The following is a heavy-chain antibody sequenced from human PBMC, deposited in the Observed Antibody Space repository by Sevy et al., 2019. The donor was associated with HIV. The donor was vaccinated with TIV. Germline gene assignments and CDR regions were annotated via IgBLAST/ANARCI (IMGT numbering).Heavy chain of an antibody. CDR3: TTEYPSGPFDF. V-gene: IGHV3-15*01. CDR1: GFTFSNAW. Sequence: GGSLRLSCTASGFTFSNAWMSWVRQVPGKGLEWIGRIKNRSEGGTRDYGAPGKGRFTISRDDSKNTLFLHMNSLRTDDTALYYCTTEYPSGPFDFWGQGALVTVSS. CDR2: IKNRSEGGTR. J-gene: IGHJ4*02.